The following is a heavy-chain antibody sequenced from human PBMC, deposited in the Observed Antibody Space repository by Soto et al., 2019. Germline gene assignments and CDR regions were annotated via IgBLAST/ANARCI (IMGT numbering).Heavy chain of an antibody. D-gene: IGHD6-13*01. CDR3: AKSGLLLSSTWYGAFDI. CDR1: GFTFSSFS. V-gene: IGHV3-48*01. Sequence: EAQLVESGGGLVQPGGSLRLSCAASGFTFSSFSMNWLRQAPGKRLEWVSYITSSSGTIYYADSVKGRFIISRDNAKISLYLQMNSLRADDTAVYYCAKSGLLLSSTWYGAFDIWGQGTMVTVSS. CDR2: ITSSSGTI. J-gene: IGHJ3*02.